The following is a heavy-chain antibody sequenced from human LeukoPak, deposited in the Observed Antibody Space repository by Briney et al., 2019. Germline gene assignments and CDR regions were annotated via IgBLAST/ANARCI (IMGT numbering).Heavy chain of an antibody. CDR2: IYTSGST. Sequence: SETLSLTCTVSGGSISSYYWSWIRQPAGKGLEWIGRIYTSGSTNYNPSLKSRVTMSVDTSKNQFSLKLSSVTAADTAVYYCARDGTFYDSSGFTYWGQGTLVTVSS. CDR3: ARDGTFYDSSGFTY. J-gene: IGHJ4*02. CDR1: GGSISSYY. V-gene: IGHV4-4*07. D-gene: IGHD3-22*01.